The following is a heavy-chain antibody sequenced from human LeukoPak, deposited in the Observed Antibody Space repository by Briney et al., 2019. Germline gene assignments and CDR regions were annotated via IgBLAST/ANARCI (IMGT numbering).Heavy chain of an antibody. J-gene: IGHJ4*02. CDR2: INWNGGST. CDR3: ARRITMVRGVNIRYYFDY. D-gene: IGHD3-10*01. Sequence: GGSLRLSCAASGFTFDDYGMSWVRQAPGKGLEWVSGINWNGGSTGYADSVKGRFTISRDNAKNSLYLQMNSLRAEDTALCYCARRITMVRGVNIRYYFDYWGQGALVTVSS. CDR1: GFTFDDYG. V-gene: IGHV3-20*04.